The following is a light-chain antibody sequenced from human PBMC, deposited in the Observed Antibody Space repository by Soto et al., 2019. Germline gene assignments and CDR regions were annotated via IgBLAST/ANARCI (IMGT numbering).Light chain of an antibody. Sequence: EIVLTQSPATLSLSPGERATLSCRASQSVRRYLAWYQQKPGQAPRLLIYDASTRATGIPARFSGSGSETDFTLTITSLEPEDFAVYYCQQYGSSLLTFGGGTK. V-gene: IGKV3-11*01. CDR1: QSVRRY. CDR3: QQYGSSLLT. J-gene: IGKJ4*01. CDR2: DAS.